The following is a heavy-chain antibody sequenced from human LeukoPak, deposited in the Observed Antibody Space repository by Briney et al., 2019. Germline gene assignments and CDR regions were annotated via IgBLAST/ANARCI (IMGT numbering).Heavy chain of an antibody. Sequence: SETLSLTCTVSGYLISTSHYWGWIRQPPGKGLEWIGSIYNRVTNHYNPYLKSRLTIPVDRSKNQFSLKLTSVTAADTAVYYCERDNRYCTGGYCSNWFDPWGQGTLVTVSS. CDR2: IYNRVTN. CDR1: GYLISTSHY. V-gene: IGHV4-38-2*02. J-gene: IGHJ5*02. D-gene: IGHD2-8*02. CDR3: ERDNRYCTGGYCSNWFDP.